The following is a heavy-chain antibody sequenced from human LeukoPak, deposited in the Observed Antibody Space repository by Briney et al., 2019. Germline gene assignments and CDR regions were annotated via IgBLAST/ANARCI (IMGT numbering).Heavy chain of an antibody. V-gene: IGHV3-23*01. CDR2: ISGSGGST. D-gene: IGHD2-2*01. J-gene: IGHJ4*02. CDR3: AKDTDIVVVPAAMGSYFDY. Sequence: PGGSLRLSCAASGFTFSSYAMGWVRQAPGKGLEWVSAISGSGGSTYYADSVKGRFTISRDNSKNTLYLQMNSLRAEDTAVYYCAKDTDIVVVPAAMGSYFDYWGQGTLVTVSS. CDR1: GFTFSSYA.